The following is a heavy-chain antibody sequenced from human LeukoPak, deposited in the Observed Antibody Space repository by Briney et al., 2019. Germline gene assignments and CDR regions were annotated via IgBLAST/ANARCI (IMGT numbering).Heavy chain of an antibody. CDR1: GFTFSGAW. V-gene: IGHV3-7*01. Sequence: GGSLRLSCTASGFTFSGAWMTWVRQAPGKGLEWVANIREDGTEKNYVDSVKGRFTISRDNSKNTLYLQMNSLRAEDTAVYYCAREVGDRVTIFGVVTRPYYYYYMDVWGKGTTVTVSS. J-gene: IGHJ6*03. D-gene: IGHD3-3*01. CDR3: AREVGDRVTIFGVVTRPYYYYYMDV. CDR2: IREDGTEK.